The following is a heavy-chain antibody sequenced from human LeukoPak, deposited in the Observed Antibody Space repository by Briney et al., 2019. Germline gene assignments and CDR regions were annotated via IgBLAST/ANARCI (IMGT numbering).Heavy chain of an antibody. J-gene: IGHJ6*03. Sequence: GASVKVSCKASGYTFTGYYMHWVRQAPGQGLEWMGWINPNSGGTNYAQKFQGRVTMTRDTSISTAYMELSRLRSDDTAVYYCARNKQLVPGLRPKYYYYMDVWGKGTTVTVSS. V-gene: IGHV1-2*02. CDR1: GYTFTGYY. D-gene: IGHD6-6*01. CDR3: ARNKQLVPGLRPKYYYYMDV. CDR2: INPNSGGT.